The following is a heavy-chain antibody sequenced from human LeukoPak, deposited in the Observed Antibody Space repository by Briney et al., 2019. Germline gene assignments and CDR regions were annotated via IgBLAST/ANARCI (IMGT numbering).Heavy chain of an antibody. CDR2: IDSDGIST. D-gene: IGHD4/OR15-4a*01. CDR3: VRRDYHPI. J-gene: IGHJ4*02. V-gene: IGHV3-74*01. CDR1: GFTFSTYW. Sequence: GGSLRLSCAASGFTFSTYWMHWVRQAPGKGLVWVSRIDSDGISTNYADSVKGRFTISRDNAKHTLYLQMNSLRAEDTAVYYCVRRDYHPIWGQGTLVTV.